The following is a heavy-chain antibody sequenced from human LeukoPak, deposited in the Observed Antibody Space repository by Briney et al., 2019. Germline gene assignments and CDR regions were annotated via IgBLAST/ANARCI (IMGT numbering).Heavy chain of an antibody. V-gene: IGHV3-23*01. CDR2: ISGSGGST. Sequence: PGGSLRLSCAASGFTFSSYAMSWVRQAPGKGLEWVSAISGSGGSTYYADSVKGRFTISRDNSKNTLYLQMNSLRAEDTAVYHCAIFYDSSGYYFEYFQHWGQGTLVTVSS. CDR3: AIFYDSSGYYFEYFQH. D-gene: IGHD3-22*01. CDR1: GFTFSSYA. J-gene: IGHJ1*01.